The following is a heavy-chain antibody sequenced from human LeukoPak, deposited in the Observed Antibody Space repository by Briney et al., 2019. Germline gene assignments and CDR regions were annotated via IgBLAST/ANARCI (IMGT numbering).Heavy chain of an antibody. D-gene: IGHD2-2*01. Sequence: GASVTVSRKASGYTFTIYGISWVRPAPGQGLEWMGWISAYNGNTNYAQKLQGRVTMTTDTSTSTAYMELRSLRSDDTAVYYCARDPRTLVPLDYWGQGTLVTVSS. V-gene: IGHV1-18*01. J-gene: IGHJ4*02. CDR1: GYTFTIYG. CDR3: ARDPRTLVPLDY. CDR2: ISAYNGNT.